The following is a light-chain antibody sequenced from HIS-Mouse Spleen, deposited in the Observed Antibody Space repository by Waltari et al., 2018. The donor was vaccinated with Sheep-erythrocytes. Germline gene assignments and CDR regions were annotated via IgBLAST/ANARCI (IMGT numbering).Light chain of an antibody. Sequence: SYELTQPPSVSVSPGQTASIPRSGDNLGDKSACWYQQKPGQSPVLVIYQDSKRPSGIPERFSGSNSGNTATLTISGTQAMDEADYYCQAWDSSTAVFGGGTKLTVL. CDR3: QAWDSSTAV. CDR2: QDS. J-gene: IGLJ2*01. V-gene: IGLV3-1*01. CDR1: NLGDKS.